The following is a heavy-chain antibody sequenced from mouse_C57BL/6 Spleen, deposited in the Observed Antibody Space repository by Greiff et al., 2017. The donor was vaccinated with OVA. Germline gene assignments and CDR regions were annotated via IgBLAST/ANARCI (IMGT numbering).Heavy chain of an antibody. Sequence: EVQLQQSGAELVRPGASVKLSCTASGFNIKDDYMHWVKQRPEQGLEWIGWIDPENGDTEYASKFHGKATITADTSSNTAYLQLSSLTSEDTAVYYCTKYYGSSSGYFDVWGTGTTVTVSS. J-gene: IGHJ1*03. CDR3: TKYYGSSSGYFDV. D-gene: IGHD1-1*01. CDR1: GFNIKDDY. V-gene: IGHV14-4*01. CDR2: IDPENGDT.